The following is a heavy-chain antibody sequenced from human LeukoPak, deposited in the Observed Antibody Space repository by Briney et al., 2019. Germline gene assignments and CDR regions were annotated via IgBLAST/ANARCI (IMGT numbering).Heavy chain of an antibody. CDR3: AKGEYYDSSGYYYAKAEYFQH. CDR2: LSGSGSST. V-gene: IGHV3-23*01. Sequence: PGGSLRLSCAASGFTFSSYAMSWVRQAPGKGLEWVSTLSGSGSSTYYSDSVKGRFTISRDNSKNTLYLQMNSLRAEDTAVYYCAKGEYYDSSGYYYAKAEYFQHWGQGTLVTVSS. CDR1: GFTFSSYA. J-gene: IGHJ1*01. D-gene: IGHD3-22*01.